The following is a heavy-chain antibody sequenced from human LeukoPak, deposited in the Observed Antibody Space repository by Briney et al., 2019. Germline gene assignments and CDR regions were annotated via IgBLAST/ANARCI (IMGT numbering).Heavy chain of an antibody. J-gene: IGHJ3*02. CDR1: GGSISSSSYY. CDR2: IYYSGST. Sequence: PSETLSLTCTVSGGSISSSSYYWGWIRQPPGKGLEWIGSIYYSGSTYYNPSLKSRVTISVDTSKNQFSLKLSSVTAADTAVYYCARHQNERTLEWLLSTDDDAFDIWGQGTMVTVSS. D-gene: IGHD3-3*01. CDR3: ARHQNERTLEWLLSTDDDAFDI. V-gene: IGHV4-39*01.